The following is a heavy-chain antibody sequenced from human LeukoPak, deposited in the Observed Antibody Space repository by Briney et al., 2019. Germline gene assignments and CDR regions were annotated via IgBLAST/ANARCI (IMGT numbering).Heavy chain of an antibody. CDR3: ARDNDYSNYD. V-gene: IGHV3-23*01. D-gene: IGHD4-11*01. Sequence: PGGSLRLSCAASGLTFSSYAMTWVRQAPGKGLEWVSSISSSGASTYHADSVKGRFTISRDNSKNTLYLQMNSLRAEDTAVYYCARDNDYSNYDWGQGTLVIVSS. J-gene: IGHJ4*02. CDR2: ISSSGAST. CDR1: GLTFSSYA.